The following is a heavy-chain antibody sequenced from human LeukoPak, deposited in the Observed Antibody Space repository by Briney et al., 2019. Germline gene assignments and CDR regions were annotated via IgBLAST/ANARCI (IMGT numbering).Heavy chain of an antibody. V-gene: IGHV4-39*01. J-gene: IGHJ6*03. D-gene: IGHD1-26*01. CDR3: ARVGGRYLKGDYYYYMDV. CDR2: IYYSGST. CDR1: GGSISSSSYY. Sequence: SETLSLTCTVSGGSISSSSYYWGWIRQPPGKGLEWIGSIYYSGSTYYNPSLKSRVTISVDTSKNQFSLKLSSVTAADTAVYYCARVGGRYLKGDYYYYMDVWGKGTTVTVSS.